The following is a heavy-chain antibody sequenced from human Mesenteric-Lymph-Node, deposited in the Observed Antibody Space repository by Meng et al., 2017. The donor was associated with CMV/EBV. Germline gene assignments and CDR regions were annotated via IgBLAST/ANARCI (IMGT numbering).Heavy chain of an antibody. J-gene: IGHJ6*02. V-gene: IGHV4-39*01. CDR3: AITIPRMEDYYGMDV. CDR1: GGSISSSSYY. Sequence: SETLSLTCTVPGGSISSSSYYWGWIRQPPGKGLEWIGSIYYSGSTYYNPSLKSRVTISVDTSKNQFSLKLSSVTAADTAVYYCAITIPRMEDYYGMDVWGQGTTVTVSS. D-gene: IGHD1-1*01. CDR2: IYYSGST.